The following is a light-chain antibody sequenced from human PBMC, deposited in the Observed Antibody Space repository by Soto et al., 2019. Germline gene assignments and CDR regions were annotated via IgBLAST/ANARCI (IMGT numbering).Light chain of an antibody. Sequence: IVMTQSPATLSVSPGERSTLSCRASQSVRRNLAWYQQKPGQAPRLLIYDVSTRATDIPARFSGSGSGTEFTLTISSLQSEDFAVYHCQQYNDWLKTFGHGTKVDI. J-gene: IGKJ1*01. CDR1: QSVRRN. V-gene: IGKV3-15*01. CDR2: DVS. CDR3: QQYNDWLKT.